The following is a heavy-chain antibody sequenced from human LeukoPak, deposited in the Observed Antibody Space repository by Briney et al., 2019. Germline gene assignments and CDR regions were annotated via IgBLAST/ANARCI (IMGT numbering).Heavy chain of an antibody. Sequence: GGSLRLSCAASGFTFDDYAMHWVRQAPGKGLEWVSGISWNSGSIGYADSVKGRFTISRDNAKNSLYLQMNSLRAEDMALYYCAKDRSVNGDDAFDIWGQGTMVTVSS. V-gene: IGHV3-9*03. D-gene: IGHD4-17*01. J-gene: IGHJ3*02. CDR2: ISWNSGSI. CDR3: AKDRSVNGDDAFDI. CDR1: GFTFDDYA.